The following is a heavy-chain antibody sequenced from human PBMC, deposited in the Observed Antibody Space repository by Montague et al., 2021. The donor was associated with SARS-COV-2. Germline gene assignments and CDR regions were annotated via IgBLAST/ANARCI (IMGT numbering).Heavy chain of an antibody. J-gene: IGHJ4*02. CDR1: GGSFSGYY. D-gene: IGHD3-22*01. CDR3: ARGWGYYDSSGYLLFDY. V-gene: IGHV4-34*01. CDR2: INHSGNT. Sequence: SETLSLTCAVYGGSFSGYYWSWIRQPPGKGLEWIGEINHSGNTXXXPSXXXRVTISVDTSKNQFSLKLSSVTAADTAVYYCARGWGYYDSSGYLLFDYWGQGTLVSVSS.